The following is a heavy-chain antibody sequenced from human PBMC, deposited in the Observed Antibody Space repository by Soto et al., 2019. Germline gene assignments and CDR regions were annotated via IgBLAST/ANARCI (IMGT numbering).Heavy chain of an antibody. CDR2: ISSSSSYT. CDR1: GFTFSDYY. D-gene: IGHD3-9*01. J-gene: IGHJ5*02. V-gene: IGHV3-11*06. Sequence: GGSLRLSCAASGFTFSDYYMSWIRQAPGKGLEWVSYISSSSSYTKYADSVKGRFTISRDNAKNSLYLQMNSLRAEDTAVYYCARVLPSITTFGPENWFDPWGQGTLVTVSS. CDR3: ARVLPSITTFGPENWFDP.